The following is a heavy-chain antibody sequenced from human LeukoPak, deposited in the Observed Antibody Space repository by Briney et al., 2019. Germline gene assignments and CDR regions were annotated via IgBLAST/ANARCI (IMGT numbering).Heavy chain of an antibody. CDR3: AKDKFIAVAGPRNDAFDI. CDR1: GFTFDDYA. V-gene: IGHV3-9*01. J-gene: IGHJ3*02. CDR2: ISWNSGSI. D-gene: IGHD6-19*01. Sequence: PGGSLRLSCAASGFTFDDYAMRWVRHAPGKGLEWVSGISWNSGSIGYADSVKGRFTISRDNAKNSLYLQMNSLRAEDTALYYCAKDKFIAVAGPRNDAFDIWGQGTMVTVSS.